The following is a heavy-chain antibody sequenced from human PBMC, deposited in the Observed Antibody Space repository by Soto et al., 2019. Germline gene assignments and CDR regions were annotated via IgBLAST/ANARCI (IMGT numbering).Heavy chain of an antibody. CDR2: ISGSGGTT. CDR1: GFTFSSYA. CDR3: AQEVGYCSSSSCYYFDY. Sequence: GGSLRLSCAASGFTFSSYAMSWVRQAPGKGLQWVSGISGSGGTTHYADSVKGRFTISRDKSQNTLYLQMNSLRAEDTAVYYCAQEVGYCSSSSCYYFDYWGQGTLVTVSS. J-gene: IGHJ4*02. D-gene: IGHD2-2*01. V-gene: IGHV3-23*01.